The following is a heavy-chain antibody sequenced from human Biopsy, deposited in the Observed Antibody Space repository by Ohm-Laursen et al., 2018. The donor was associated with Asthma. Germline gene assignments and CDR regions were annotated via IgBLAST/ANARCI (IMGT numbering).Heavy chain of an antibody. CDR3: AKERYYDFWSGYPI. J-gene: IGHJ3*02. Sequence: SLRLSCAAPGFTFSSYGMHWVRQAPGKGLEWVAVISYDGSNKYYGDSVQGRFTISRDNSKNTLYLQMNSLRAEDTAVYYCAKERYYDFWSGYPIWGQGTMVTVSS. CDR2: ISYDGSNK. V-gene: IGHV3-30*18. D-gene: IGHD3-3*01. CDR1: GFTFSSYG.